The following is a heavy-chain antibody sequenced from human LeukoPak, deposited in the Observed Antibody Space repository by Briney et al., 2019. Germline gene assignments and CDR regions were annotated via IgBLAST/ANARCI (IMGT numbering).Heavy chain of an antibody. CDR3: ARVGPHGSDYYMDV. CDR2: IRYDGSNK. D-gene: IGHD2-2*03. J-gene: IGHJ6*03. Sequence: GGSLRLSCAASEFTFSKYWMTWVRQAPGKGLEWVTFIRYDGSNKYYADSVKGRFTISRDNSKNTLYLRMNSLRAEDTAVYHCARVGPHGSDYYMDVWGKGTTVTISS. V-gene: IGHV3-30*02. CDR1: EFTFSKYW.